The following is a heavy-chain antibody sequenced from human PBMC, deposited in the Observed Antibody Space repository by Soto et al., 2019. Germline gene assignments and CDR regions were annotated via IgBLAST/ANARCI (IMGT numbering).Heavy chain of an antibody. Sequence: GGSLRLSGAASGFTFSSYGMHWVRQAPGKGLEWVAVISYDGSNKYYADSVKGRFTISRDNSKNTLYLQMNSLRAEDTAVYYCAKSVSAARRLMDYWGQGTLVTVSS. CDR2: ISYDGSNK. D-gene: IGHD6-6*01. J-gene: IGHJ4*02. CDR3: AKSVSAARRLMDY. CDR1: GFTFSSYG. V-gene: IGHV3-30*18.